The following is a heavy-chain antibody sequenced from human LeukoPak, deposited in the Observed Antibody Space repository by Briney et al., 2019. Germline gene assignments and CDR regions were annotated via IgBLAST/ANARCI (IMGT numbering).Heavy chain of an antibody. CDR1: GLTFSSFA. CDR2: ISDNGGTT. Sequence: GGSLRLSCVASGLTFSSFAMHWVRQAPGEGLECLAVISDNGGTTDYSRSVKGRFTISRDNSKNTLYLQMGSLRPEDMAVYYCVKGGYGYTYHYNWFDPWGQGTLVTVSS. J-gene: IGHJ5*02. D-gene: IGHD5-18*01. CDR3: VKGGYGYTYHYNWFDP. V-gene: IGHV3-64*01.